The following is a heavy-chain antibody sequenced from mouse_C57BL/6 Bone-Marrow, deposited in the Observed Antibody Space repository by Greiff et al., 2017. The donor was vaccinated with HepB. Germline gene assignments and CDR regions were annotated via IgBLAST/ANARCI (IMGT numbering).Heavy chain of an antibody. V-gene: IGHV1-53*01. Sequence: QVQLQQPGTELVKPGASVKLSCKASGYTFTSYWMHWVKQRPGQGLEWIGNINPSNGGTNYNEKFKSKATLTVDKSSSTAYMQLSSLTSEDSAVYYCSISSIYYLLWYFDVWGTGTTVTVSS. CDR1: GYTFTSYW. D-gene: IGHD2-1*01. J-gene: IGHJ1*03. CDR2: INPSNGGT. CDR3: SISSIYYLLWYFDV.